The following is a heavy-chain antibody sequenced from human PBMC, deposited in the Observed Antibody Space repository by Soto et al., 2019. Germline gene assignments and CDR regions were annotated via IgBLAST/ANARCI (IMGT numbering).Heavy chain of an antibody. J-gene: IGHJ3*02. Sequence: SETLSLTCTVSGGSISSGDYYWSWIRQPPGKGLEWIGYIYYSGSTYYNPSLKSRVTISVDTSKNQFSLKLSSVTAADTAVYYCARELAVARGAFDIWGQGTMVTVSS. CDR1: GGSISSGDYY. V-gene: IGHV4-30-4*01. CDR3: ARELAVARGAFDI. CDR2: IYYSGST. D-gene: IGHD6-19*01.